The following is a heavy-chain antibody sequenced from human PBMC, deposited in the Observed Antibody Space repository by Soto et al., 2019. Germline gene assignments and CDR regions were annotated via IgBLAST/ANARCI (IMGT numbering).Heavy chain of an antibody. Sequence: PGGSLRLSCAASGFTFSSYSIHWVRQAPGKGLEWVAVISYDGSNKYYADSVKGRFTISRDNSKNTLYLQMNSLRAEDTAVYYCAIAKVATVFFPGPYWGQGTLVTVSS. D-gene: IGHD5-12*01. CDR2: ISYDGSNK. V-gene: IGHV3-30-3*01. J-gene: IGHJ4*02. CDR1: GFTFSSYS. CDR3: AIAKVATVFFPGPY.